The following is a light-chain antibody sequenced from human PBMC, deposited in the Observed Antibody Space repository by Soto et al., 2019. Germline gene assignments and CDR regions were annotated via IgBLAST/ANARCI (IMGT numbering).Light chain of an antibody. J-gene: IGKJ4*01. V-gene: IGKV3-15*01. CDR1: KSISNN. Sequence: EIVMTQSTATLSVSPGERAILSCRASKSISNNLAWYQQKPGQAPRLLIYGASTRATGIPARFSGSGSGTEFTLSISSLQSEDFAIYYCQQYNNWPPLTFGGGTKVEIK. CDR2: GAS. CDR3: QQYNNWPPLT.